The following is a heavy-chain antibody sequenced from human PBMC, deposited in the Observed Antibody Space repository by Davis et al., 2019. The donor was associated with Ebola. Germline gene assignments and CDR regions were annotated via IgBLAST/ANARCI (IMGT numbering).Heavy chain of an antibody. CDR3: ARDGWELVGYYYGMDV. CDR2: ISAYNGNT. Sequence: ASVTVSCKASGYTFTSYGISWVRQAPGQGLEWMGWISAYNGNTNYAQKLQGRVTMTTDTSTSTAYMELRSLRSDDTAVYYCARDGWELVGYYYGMDVWGQGTTVTVSS. J-gene: IGHJ6*02. D-gene: IGHD1-26*01. V-gene: IGHV1-18*01. CDR1: GYTFTSYG.